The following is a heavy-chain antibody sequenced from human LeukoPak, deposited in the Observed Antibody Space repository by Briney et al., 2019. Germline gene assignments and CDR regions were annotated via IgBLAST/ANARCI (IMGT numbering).Heavy chain of an antibody. CDR1: GGSFSDYY. Sequence: SETLSLTCAVYGGSFSDYYWSWIRQSPGKGLEWIGEINHSGTTHYSPSLKSRVTISVDTSKNQFSLKLRSVTAADTAVYYCARKEGGQLVNTRRWFDPWGQGTLVTVSS. D-gene: IGHD6-13*01. CDR2: INHSGTT. CDR3: ARKEGGQLVNTRRWFDP. J-gene: IGHJ5*02. V-gene: IGHV4-34*01.